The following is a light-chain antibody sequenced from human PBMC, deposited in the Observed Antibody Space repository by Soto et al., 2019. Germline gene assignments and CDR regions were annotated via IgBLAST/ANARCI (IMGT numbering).Light chain of an antibody. CDR2: GNS. Sequence: QSILTQPPSMSGAPGQRVTIYCSGSNSNIGAGYDVHWYQQLPGTAPKLLIYGNSNRPSGVPDRFSGSKSGTSASLAITGLQAEDEADYYCQSYDSSLSGSVFGGGTKLTVL. V-gene: IGLV1-40*01. J-gene: IGLJ3*02. CDR1: NSNIGAGYD. CDR3: QSYDSSLSGSV.